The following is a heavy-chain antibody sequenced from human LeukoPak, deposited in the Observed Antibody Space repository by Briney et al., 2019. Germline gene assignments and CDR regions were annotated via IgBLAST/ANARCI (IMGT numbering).Heavy chain of an antibody. D-gene: IGHD3-22*01. J-gene: IGHJ4*02. Sequence: ASVKVSCKASGYTFTSYAMHWVRQAPGQRLEWMGWIDAGNGNTKYSQKFQGRATITRDTSASTAYMELSSLRSEDTAVYYCARVERYYYDSSGYHNPGYYFDYWGQGTLVTVSS. CDR3: ARVERYYYDSSGYHNPGYYFDY. CDR1: GYTFTSYA. V-gene: IGHV1-3*01. CDR2: IDAGNGNT.